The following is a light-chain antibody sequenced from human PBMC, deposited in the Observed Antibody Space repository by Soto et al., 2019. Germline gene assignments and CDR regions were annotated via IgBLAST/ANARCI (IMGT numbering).Light chain of an antibody. CDR2: LNSDGSH. J-gene: IGLJ3*02. CDR3: QTWGTGIWV. Sequence: QSVLTQSPSASASLGASVKLTCTLSNGHSSYAIAWHQQQPEKGPRYLMKLNSDGSHSKGDGIPDRFSGSSSGAERYLTISSLQSEDEADYYCQTWGTGIWVFGGGTKLTVL. V-gene: IGLV4-69*01. CDR1: NGHSSYA.